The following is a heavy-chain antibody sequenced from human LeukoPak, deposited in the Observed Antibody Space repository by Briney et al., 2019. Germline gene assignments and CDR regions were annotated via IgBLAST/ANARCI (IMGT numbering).Heavy chain of an antibody. CDR3: AKDDRWFGELLRGHFDY. CDR1: GFTFSSYA. CDR2: ISGSGGST. V-gene: IGHV3-23*01. J-gene: IGHJ4*02. D-gene: IGHD3-10*01. Sequence: GGSLRLSCAASGFTFSSYAMSWVRQAPGKGLEWVSAISGSGGSTYCADSVKGRFTISRDNSKNTLYLQMNSLRAEDTAVYYCAKDDRWFGELLRGHFDYWGQGTLVTVSS.